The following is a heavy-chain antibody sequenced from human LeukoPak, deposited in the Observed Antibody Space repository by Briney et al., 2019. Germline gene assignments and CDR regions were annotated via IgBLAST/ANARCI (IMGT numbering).Heavy chain of an antibody. CDR1: TFTFTNYW. D-gene: IGHD3-10*01. Sequence: GGSLRLSCAGSTFTFTNYWMSWVRQAPGKGLEWVANINQDGSDKYYVHSVKGRFTISRDNAKNSLYLQMNSLRTEDTAVYYCARDPGRGPHWYLDLWGRGTLVTVSS. J-gene: IGHJ2*01. V-gene: IGHV3-7*01. CDR2: INQDGSDK. CDR3: ARDPGRGPHWYLDL.